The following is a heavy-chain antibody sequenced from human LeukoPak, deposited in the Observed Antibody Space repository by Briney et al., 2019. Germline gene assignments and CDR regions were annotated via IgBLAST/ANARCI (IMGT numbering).Heavy chain of an antibody. CDR3: TRDHCTSINWYEYEYYGMDV. CDR1: GYTFTAYY. J-gene: IGHJ6*02. Sequence: GASLKVSCKASGYTFTAYYIHWVRRAPGQGLEWMGWINPNSGGTESAQKFQGRVTMTRDTSISTAYMELSRLRSDDTAVYYCTRDHCTSINWYEYEYYGMDVWGQGTTVTVSS. D-gene: IGHD2-2*01. V-gene: IGHV1-2*02. CDR2: INPNSGGT.